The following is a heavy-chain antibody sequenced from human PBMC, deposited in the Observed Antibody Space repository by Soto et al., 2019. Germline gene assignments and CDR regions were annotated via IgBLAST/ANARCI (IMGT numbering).Heavy chain of an antibody. Sequence: EVQLVESGGGLIKPGGSLRLSCAASGFTFSSYSMNWVRQAPGKGLEWVSSISSSSTYIYNVDSLKGRFTISRDNAKNSLYLQMNSLRAEDTAVYYCARGDSSGYYPIDKGMDVWGQGTTVTVSS. CDR2: ISSSSTYI. CDR3: ARGDSSGYYPIDKGMDV. J-gene: IGHJ6*02. V-gene: IGHV3-21*01. D-gene: IGHD3-22*01. CDR1: GFTFSSYS.